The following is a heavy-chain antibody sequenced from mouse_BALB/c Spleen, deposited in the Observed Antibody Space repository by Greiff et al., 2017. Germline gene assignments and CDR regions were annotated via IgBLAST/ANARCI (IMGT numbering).Heavy chain of an antibody. Sequence: VKLMESGPGLVAPSQSLSITCTVSGFSLTDYGVSWIRQPPGKGLEWLGVIWGGGSTYYNSALKSRLSISKDNSKSQVFLKMNSLQTDDTAMYYCAKHHYYGSRTGYYAMDYWGQGTSVTVSS. V-gene: IGHV2-6-5*01. J-gene: IGHJ4*01. CDR1: GFSLTDYG. CDR3: AKHHYYGSRTGYYAMDY. CDR2: IWGGGST. D-gene: IGHD1-1*01.